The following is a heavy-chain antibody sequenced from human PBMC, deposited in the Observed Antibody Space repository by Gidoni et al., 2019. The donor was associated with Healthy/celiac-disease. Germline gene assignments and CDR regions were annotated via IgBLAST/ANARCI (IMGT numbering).Heavy chain of an antibody. CDR2: ILYDGSNK. CDR1: GFTFSSYG. V-gene: IGHV3-33*01. J-gene: IGHJ6*03. Sequence: QVQLVESGGGVVQPGRSLRLSCAASGFTFSSYGMHWVRPAPGKGLVWVAVILYDGSNKYYADSVKGRFTISRDNSKNTLYLQMNSLRAEDTAVYYCARSGDGSSWYYYYYYRDVWGKGTTVTVSS. D-gene: IGHD6-13*01. CDR3: ARSGDGSSWYYYYYYRDV.